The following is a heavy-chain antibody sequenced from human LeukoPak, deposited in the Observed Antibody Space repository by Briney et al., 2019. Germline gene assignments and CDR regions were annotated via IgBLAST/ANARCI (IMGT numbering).Heavy chain of an antibody. CDR3: TTDGGITIRPLFDF. V-gene: IGHV3-15*01. Sequence: GGSLRLSCAASGITFTSAWMGWVRQAPGKGLEWVGRIKSKNDGGTRDYAAPVRGRFTISTDDSIITSYLQMNNLKIEDTAVYYCTTDGGITIRPLFDFWGQGTLVTVSS. J-gene: IGHJ4*02. CDR2: IKSKNDGGTR. D-gene: IGHD1-14*01. CDR1: GITFTSAW.